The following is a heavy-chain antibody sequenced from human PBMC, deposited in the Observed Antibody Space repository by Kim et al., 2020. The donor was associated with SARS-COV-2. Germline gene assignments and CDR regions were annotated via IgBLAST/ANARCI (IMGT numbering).Heavy chain of an antibody. CDR3: AREERYYGDDVAFDY. Sequence: ASVKVSCKASGYTFTSYYMHWVRQAPGQGLEWMGIINPSGGSTSYAQKFQGRVTMTRDTSTSTVYMELSSLRSEDTAVYYCAREERYYGDDVAFDYWGQGTLVTVSS. D-gene: IGHD3-3*01. CDR2: INPSGGST. V-gene: IGHV1-46*01. J-gene: IGHJ4*02. CDR1: GYTFTSYY.